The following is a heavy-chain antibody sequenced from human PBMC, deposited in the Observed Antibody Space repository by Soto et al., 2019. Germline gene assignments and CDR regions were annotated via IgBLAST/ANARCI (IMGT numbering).Heavy chain of an antibody. D-gene: IGHD3-22*01. J-gene: IGHJ6*02. CDR2: ISGSGGST. CDR3: AKTLLDSSGYRYYYYYGMDV. V-gene: IGHV3-23*01. Sequence: QPGGSLRLSCAASGFTFSSYAMSWVRQAPGKGLEWVSAISGSGGSTYYADSVKGRFTISRDNSKNTLYLQMNGLRAEDTAVYYCAKTLLDSSGYRYYYYYGMDVWGQGTTVTVSS. CDR1: GFTFSSYA.